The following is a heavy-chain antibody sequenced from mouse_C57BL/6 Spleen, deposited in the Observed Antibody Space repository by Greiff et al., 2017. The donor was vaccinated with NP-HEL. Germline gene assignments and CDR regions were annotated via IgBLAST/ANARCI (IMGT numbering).Heavy chain of an antibody. CDR2: ISSGGSYT. J-gene: IGHJ4*01. V-gene: IGHV5-6*01. D-gene: IGHD1-1*01. Sequence: EVQGVESGGDLVKPGGSLKLSCAASGFTFSSYGMSWVRQTPDKRLEWVATISSGGSYTYYPDSVKGRFTISRDNAKNTLYLQMSSLKSEDTAMYYCARHRDYYGSSYNAMDYWGQGTSVTVSS. CDR3: ARHRDYYGSSYNAMDY. CDR1: GFTFSSYG.